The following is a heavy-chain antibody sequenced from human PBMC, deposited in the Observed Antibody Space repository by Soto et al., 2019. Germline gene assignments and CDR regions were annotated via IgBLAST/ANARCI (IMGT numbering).Heavy chain of an antibody. Sequence: EVQLVESGGGLVQPGGSLRLSCAASGFTFSSYWMHWVRQAPGKGLVWVSRINSDGSSTSYADSVKGRFTISRDNAKNTLYLQMNSLRAEDTAVYYWARVGQESTCWYFDLWGRGTLVTVSS. CDR2: INSDGSST. V-gene: IGHV3-74*01. CDR1: GFTFSSYW. CDR3: ARVGQESTCWYFDL. D-gene: IGHD3-10*01. J-gene: IGHJ2*01.